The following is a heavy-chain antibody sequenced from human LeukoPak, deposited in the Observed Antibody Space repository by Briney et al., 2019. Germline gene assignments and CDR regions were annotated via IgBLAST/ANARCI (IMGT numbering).Heavy chain of an antibody. CDR1: GYSISSGYY. CDR2: IHTSGST. CDR3: ARDRYYYDSSARYFDY. D-gene: IGHD3-22*01. Sequence: SSETLSLTCTVSGYSISSGYYWGWIRQPPGKGLEWIGRIHTSGSTNYSPSLKSRVTMSVDTSKNQFSLKLSSVTAADTAVYYCARDRYYYDSSARYFDYWGQGTLVTVSS. J-gene: IGHJ4*02. V-gene: IGHV4-38-2*02.